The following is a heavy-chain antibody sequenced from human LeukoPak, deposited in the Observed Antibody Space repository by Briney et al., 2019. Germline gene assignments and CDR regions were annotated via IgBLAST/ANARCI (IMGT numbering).Heavy chain of an antibody. CDR1: GYSFTSYW. Sequence: GESLKISCKGSGYSFTSYWIGWVRQMPGKGLEWMGIIYRGDSDTRYSPSFQGQVTISADKSISTAYLQWSSLKASDTAMYYCARLPAEYYDFWSGYYGNWFDPWGQGTLVTVSS. D-gene: IGHD3-3*01. CDR2: IYRGDSDT. CDR3: ARLPAEYYDFWSGYYGNWFDP. J-gene: IGHJ5*02. V-gene: IGHV5-51*01.